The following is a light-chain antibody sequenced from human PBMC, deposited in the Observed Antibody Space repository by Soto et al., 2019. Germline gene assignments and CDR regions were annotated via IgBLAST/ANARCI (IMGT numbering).Light chain of an antibody. V-gene: IGLV2-14*01. CDR1: SSDVGGYNY. CDR3: GSYSSRSTLVV. Sequence: QSALTQPASVSGSPGQSITISCTGTSSDVGGYNYVAWYQQHPGKAPKLMIYDVSNRPSGVANRFSGSKSGNMASLTLSGVEADEEYGYFVGSYSSRSTLVVFCGGT. CDR2: DVS. J-gene: IGLJ2*01.